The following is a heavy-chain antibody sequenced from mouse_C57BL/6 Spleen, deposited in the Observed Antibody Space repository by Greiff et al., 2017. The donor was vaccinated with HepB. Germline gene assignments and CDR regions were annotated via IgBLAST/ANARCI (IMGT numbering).Heavy chain of an antibody. CDR3: ARGTAQVMDY. J-gene: IGHJ4*01. CDR1: GYTFTSYG. Sequence: VQLQQSGAELARPGASVKLSCKASGYTFTSYGISWVKQRTGQGLEWIGEIYPRSGNTYYNEKFKGKATLTADKSSSTAYMALRSLTSEDSAVYFCARGTAQVMDYWGQGTSVTVSS. CDR2: IYPRSGNT. D-gene: IGHD3-2*02. V-gene: IGHV1-81*01.